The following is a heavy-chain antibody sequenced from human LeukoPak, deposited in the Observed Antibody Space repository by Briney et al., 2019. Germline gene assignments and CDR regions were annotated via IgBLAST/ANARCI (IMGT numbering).Heavy chain of an antibody. V-gene: IGHV3-23*01. D-gene: IGHD3-10*02. CDR3: ARDLHYYVAMDV. CDR1: GFTFSSNG. Sequence: GGSLRLSCAASGFTFSSNGMSWVRQAPGKGLEWVSTSSASGSITDYADSVKGRFTISRDNSKNTLYLQMNSLRVEDTAVYYCARDLHYYVAMDVWGQGTTVTVSS. J-gene: IGHJ6*02. CDR2: SSASGSIT.